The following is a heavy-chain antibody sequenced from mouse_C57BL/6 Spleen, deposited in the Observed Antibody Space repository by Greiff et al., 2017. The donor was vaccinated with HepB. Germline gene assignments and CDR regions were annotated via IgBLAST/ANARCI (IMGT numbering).Heavy chain of an antibody. CDR2: ISSGSSTI. D-gene: IGHD2-1*01. J-gene: IGHJ4*01. Sequence: EVKLVESGGGLVKPGGSLKLSCAASGFTFSDYGMHWVRQAPEKGLEWVAYISSGSSTIYYADTVKGRFTISRDNAKNTLFLQMTSLRSEDTAMYYCARPYYGNYEDYAMDYWGQGTSVTVSS. V-gene: IGHV5-17*01. CDR1: GFTFSDYG. CDR3: ARPYYGNYEDYAMDY.